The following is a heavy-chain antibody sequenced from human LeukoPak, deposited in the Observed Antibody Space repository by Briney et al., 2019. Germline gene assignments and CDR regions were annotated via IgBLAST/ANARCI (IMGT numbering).Heavy chain of an antibody. D-gene: IGHD2-15*01. Sequence: PGGSLRLSCAASGFTFSSYSMNWVRQAPGKGLEWVSYISSSSSTIYYADSVKGRFTISRDNAKNSLYLQMNSLRAEDTAVYYCARDGGYCSGGSCYADYWGQGTLVTVSS. CDR1: GFTFSSYS. CDR3: ARDGGYCSGGSCYADY. J-gene: IGHJ4*02. CDR2: ISSSSSTI. V-gene: IGHV3-48*04.